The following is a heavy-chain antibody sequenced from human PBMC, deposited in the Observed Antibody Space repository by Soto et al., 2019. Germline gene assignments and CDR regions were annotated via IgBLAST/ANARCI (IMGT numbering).Heavy chain of an antibody. Sequence: GASVKVSCKASGGTFSSYAISWVRQAPGQGLEWMGGIIPIFGTANYAQKFQGRVTITADKSTSTAYMELSSLRSEDTAVYYCAREGGFTYYDSSGYHHGGAFDIWGQGTTVTVS. J-gene: IGHJ3*02. CDR2: IIPIFGTA. V-gene: IGHV1-69*06. D-gene: IGHD3-22*01. CDR1: GGTFSSYA. CDR3: AREGGFTYYDSSGYHHGGAFDI.